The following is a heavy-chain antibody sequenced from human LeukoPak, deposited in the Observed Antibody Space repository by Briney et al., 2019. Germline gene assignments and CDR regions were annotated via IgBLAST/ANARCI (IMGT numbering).Heavy chain of an antibody. D-gene: IGHD3-22*01. CDR3: ARANYFDSSGYLTADAFDI. J-gene: IGHJ3*02. V-gene: IGHV1-2*02. CDR1: GYIFTGYY. CDR2: INPNSGGT. Sequence: ASVKVSCKASGYIFTGYYIHWVRQAPGQGPEWMGWINPNSGGTNYAQKFQGRVTMTRDTSISTAYMELSGLRSDDTAVCYCARANYFDSSGYLTADAFDIWGQGTMVTVSS.